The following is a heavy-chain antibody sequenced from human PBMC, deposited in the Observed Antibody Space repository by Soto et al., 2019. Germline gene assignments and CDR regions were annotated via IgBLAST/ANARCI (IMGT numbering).Heavy chain of an antibody. CDR3: AHRVPIEGHFDP. Sequence: QITLKESGPTLVKPTQTLTLTCSFSGFSLSTSGAAVGWIRQPPGKALEWLAVIYWDDDRRYSPSLKSRLTLTKDTSKNQVVLTMTNMDPVDTATYYCAHRVPIEGHFDPWGQGTLVTVSS. CDR2: IYWDDDR. CDR1: GFSLSTSGAA. V-gene: IGHV2-5*02. J-gene: IGHJ5*02.